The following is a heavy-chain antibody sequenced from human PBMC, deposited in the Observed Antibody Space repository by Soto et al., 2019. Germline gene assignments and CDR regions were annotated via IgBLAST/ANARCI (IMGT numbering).Heavy chain of an antibody. V-gene: IGHV1-69*13. CDR3: ARVCSPYYDSSGYYADAFDI. D-gene: IGHD3-22*01. CDR1: GGTFSSYA. CDR2: IIPIFGTA. Sequence: GASVKVSCKASGGTFSSYAISWVRQAPGQGLEWMGGIIPIFGTANYAQKFQGRVTITADESTSTAYMELSSLRSEDTAVYYCARVCSPYYDSSGYYADAFDIWGQGTMVT. J-gene: IGHJ3*02.